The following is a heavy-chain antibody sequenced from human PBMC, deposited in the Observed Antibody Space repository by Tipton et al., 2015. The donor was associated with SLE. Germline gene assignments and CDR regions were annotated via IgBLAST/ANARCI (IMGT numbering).Heavy chain of an antibody. Sequence: TLSLTCYVTGVSISNYYWTWIRQSPGKGLEWIGNVYKNYNPSLESRVTISVDTSRNLFSLKLNSVTAADTAVYYCASHAPSDNHIDSWGQGTLVTVSS. V-gene: IGHV4-59*08. CDR3: ASHAPSDNHIDS. D-gene: IGHD1-14*01. CDR2: VYKN. J-gene: IGHJ4*02. CDR1: GVSISNYY.